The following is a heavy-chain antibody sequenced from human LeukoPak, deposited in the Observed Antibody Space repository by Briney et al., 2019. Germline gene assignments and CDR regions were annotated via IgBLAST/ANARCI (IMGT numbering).Heavy chain of an antibody. V-gene: IGHV3-7*03. D-gene: IGHD6-19*01. CDR1: GFSFTTYW. CDR2: IKEDGSDK. J-gene: IGHJ5*02. CDR3: AKDPGDKAVDRWFDP. Sequence: PGGSLRLSCAATGFSFTTYWMSWVRQAPGKGLEWVANIKEDGSDKYYVDSVKGRFSISRDNAKNSLYLQMSSLRAEDTAVYYCAKDPGDKAVDRWFDPWGQETLVTVSS.